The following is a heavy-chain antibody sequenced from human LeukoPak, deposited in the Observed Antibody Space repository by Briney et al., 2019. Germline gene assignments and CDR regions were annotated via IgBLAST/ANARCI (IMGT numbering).Heavy chain of an antibody. J-gene: IGHJ4*02. CDR3: ARGRNRITMVRGVIIPYYFDY. Sequence: ETLSLTCAVYGGSFSGYYWSWIRQPPGKGLEWIGEINHSGSTNYNPYLKSRVTISVDTSKTQFSLKLSSVTAADTAVYYCARGRNRITMVRGVIIPYYFDYWGQGTLVTVSS. CDR2: INHSGST. D-gene: IGHD3-10*01. CDR1: GGSFSGYY. V-gene: IGHV4-34*01.